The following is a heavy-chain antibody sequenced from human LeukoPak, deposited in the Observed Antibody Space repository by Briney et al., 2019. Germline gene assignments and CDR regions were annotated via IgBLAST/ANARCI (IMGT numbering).Heavy chain of an antibody. CDR1: GGSFSGFY. D-gene: IGHD2-2*01. Sequence: SETLSLTCAVYGGSFSGFYWNWVRQPPGKGLEWIGETDHGGSAKYNPSLKSRATISVDTSKNQFSLKLSSVTAADTAVYYCARGDGDVVVPAAMPFGGFDYWGQGTLVTVSS. CDR2: TDHGGSA. V-gene: IGHV4-34*01. J-gene: IGHJ4*02. CDR3: ARGDGDVVVPAAMPFGGFDY.